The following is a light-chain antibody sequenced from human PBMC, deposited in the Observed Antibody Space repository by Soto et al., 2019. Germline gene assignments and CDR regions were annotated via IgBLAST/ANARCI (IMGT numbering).Light chain of an antibody. CDR2: DAS. CDR1: QSISSY. Sequence: ELVLTQSPATLSLSPGERATLSCRASQSISSYLAWYQQKPGQAPRLLIYDASNRATGIPARFSGSGSGTDFTLTISSLEPEDFAAYYCQQRSNWPLTFGPGTKVDIK. CDR3: QQRSNWPLT. J-gene: IGKJ3*01. V-gene: IGKV3-11*01.